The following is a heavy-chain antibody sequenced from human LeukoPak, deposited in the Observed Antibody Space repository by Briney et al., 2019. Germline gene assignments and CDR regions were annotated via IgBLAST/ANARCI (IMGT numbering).Heavy chain of an antibody. V-gene: IGHV3-74*01. CDR2: INGDGSST. CDR3: ARGGVPAAQDS. Sequence: GGSLRLSCTVSGFVFRNYYMHWVRQSPGKGLVWVSHINGDGSSTSHADSVKGRFTISRDNAKSTLYLQMNSLRAEDAAVYYCARGGVPAAQDSWGQGTLVTVSS. J-gene: IGHJ5*02. D-gene: IGHD6-13*01. CDR1: GFVFRNYY.